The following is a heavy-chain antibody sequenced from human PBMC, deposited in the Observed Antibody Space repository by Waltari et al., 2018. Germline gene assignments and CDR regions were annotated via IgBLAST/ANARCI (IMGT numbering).Heavy chain of an antibody. D-gene: IGHD3-9*01. V-gene: IGHV2-5*02. Sequence: QITLKESGPTLVKPTQTLTLTCTFSGFSLSTSGVGVGWIRQPPGKALEWLALIYWDDDKRYSPSLKGRTTRTKDTSKNQVVLTMTNMDPVDTATYYCAHLLVLRYFDWSYYFDYWGQGTLVTVSS. CDR3: AHLLVLRYFDWSYYFDY. CDR2: IYWDDDK. CDR1: GFSLSTSGVG. J-gene: IGHJ4*02.